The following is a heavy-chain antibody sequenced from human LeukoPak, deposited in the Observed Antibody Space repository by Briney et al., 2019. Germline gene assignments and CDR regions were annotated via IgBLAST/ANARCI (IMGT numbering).Heavy chain of an antibody. CDR1: TFTFSDYY. J-gene: IGHJ4*02. CDR3: ARAGGGGYNYGLDY. Sequence: GGSLRLSCAASTFTFSDYYMSWIRQAPGKGLEWVSHISSSGGFIYYADSVKGRFTISRDNAKNSLDLQMNSLRDVDTAIYYCARAGGGGYNYGLDYWGQGILVAVSS. D-gene: IGHD5-18*01. CDR2: ISSSGGFI. V-gene: IGHV3-11*04.